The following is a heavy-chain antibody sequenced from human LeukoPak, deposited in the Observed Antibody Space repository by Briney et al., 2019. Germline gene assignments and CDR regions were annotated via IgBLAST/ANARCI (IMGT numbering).Heavy chain of an antibody. CDR3: AKGYSGYEPHSWYGSSIYYYYYMDV. Sequence: GGSLRLSCATSGFTFSTSDMHWVRQAPGKGLEWVSFIQYDGSRKNYVDSVKGRFTISRDNSKNTLYLKMFSLRPEDTAVYYCAKGYSGYEPHSWYGSSIYYYYYMDVWGKGTTVTVSS. CDR1: GFTFSTSD. V-gene: IGHV3-30*02. J-gene: IGHJ6*03. CDR2: IQYDGSRK. D-gene: IGHD5-12*01.